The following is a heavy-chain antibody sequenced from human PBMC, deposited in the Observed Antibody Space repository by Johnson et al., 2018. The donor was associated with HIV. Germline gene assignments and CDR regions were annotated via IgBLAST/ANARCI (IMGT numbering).Heavy chain of an antibody. J-gene: IGHJ3*02. D-gene: IGHD4-23*01. Sequence: QVQLVESGGGAVQPGGSLRISCTASGLTFSNYDMHWVRQSPGRWLEEVAFIQYDGKNKYYADSVKGRFTISRDNAKKSLYLQMNSLRAEDTAVYYCARRTVVTPGAFDIWGQGTMVTVSS. CDR1: GLTFSNYD. CDR2: IQYDGKNK. CDR3: ARRTVVTPGAFDI. V-gene: IGHV3-30*02.